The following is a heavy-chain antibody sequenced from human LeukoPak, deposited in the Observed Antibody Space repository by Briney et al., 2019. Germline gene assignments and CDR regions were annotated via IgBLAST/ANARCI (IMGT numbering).Heavy chain of an antibody. J-gene: IGHJ5*02. CDR3: ATSTMVRGVIITNWFDP. Sequence: ASVKVSCKASGYTFTSYDINWVRRAPGKGLEWMGGFDPEDGETIYAQKFQGRVTMTEDTSTDTAYMELSSLRSEDTAVYYCATSTMVRGVIITNWFDPWGQGTLVTVSS. V-gene: IGHV1-24*01. CDR2: FDPEDGET. D-gene: IGHD3-10*01. CDR1: GYTFTSYD.